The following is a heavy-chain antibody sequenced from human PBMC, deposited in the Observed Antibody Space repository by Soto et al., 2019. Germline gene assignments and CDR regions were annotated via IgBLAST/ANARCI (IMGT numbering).Heavy chain of an antibody. J-gene: IGHJ6*02. Sequence: SETLSLTCTVSGGSVSSGSYYWSWIRQPPGKGLEWIGYIYYSGNTNYNPSLKSRVTISVDTSKNQFSLKLSSVTAADTAVYYCARDQATVTTYYYYGMDVWGQGTTVTAP. V-gene: IGHV4-61*01. CDR2: IYYSGNT. CDR1: GGSVSSGSYY. CDR3: ARDQATVTTYYYYGMDV. D-gene: IGHD4-17*01.